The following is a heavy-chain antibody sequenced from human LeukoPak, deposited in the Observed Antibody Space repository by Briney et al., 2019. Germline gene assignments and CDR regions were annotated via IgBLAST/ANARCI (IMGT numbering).Heavy chain of an antibody. J-gene: IGHJ4*02. V-gene: IGHV3-23*01. CDR1: GFTFRSYV. CDR3: AKSAGGVPAHRPNYFDC. CDR2: ISGSGDIT. Sequence: GGSLRLSCGVSGFTFRSYVMTWVRQAPGKGLEWVSSISGSGDITYYADSVKGRFTISRDNSKNTLYLQMNGLRAEDTAVYYCAKSAGGVPAHRPNYFDCRGRGTLVTVSS. D-gene: IGHD2-2*01.